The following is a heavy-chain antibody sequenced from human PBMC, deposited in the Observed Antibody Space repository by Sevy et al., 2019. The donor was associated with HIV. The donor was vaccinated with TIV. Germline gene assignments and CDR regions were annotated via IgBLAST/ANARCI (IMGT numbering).Heavy chain of an antibody. CDR3: ARDPQHGFWSGYEIDY. V-gene: IGHV1-3*01. CDR1: GYTFTSYA. D-gene: IGHD3-3*01. J-gene: IGHJ4*02. CDR2: INAGNGNT. Sequence: ASVKVSCKASGYTFTSYAMHWVRQAPGQRLEWMGWINAGNGNTKYSQKFQGRVTITRDTSASTAYMELSSLRSEDTAVYYCARDPQHGFWSGYEIDYWGQGTLVTVSS.